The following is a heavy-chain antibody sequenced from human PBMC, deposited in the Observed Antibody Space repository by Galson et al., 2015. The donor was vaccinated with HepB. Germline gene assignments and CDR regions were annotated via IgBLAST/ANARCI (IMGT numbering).Heavy chain of an antibody. D-gene: IGHD2-2*01. V-gene: IGHV3-7*01. CDR2: LKEDGSDK. Sequence: SLRLSCAASGFSFSTYWMSWVRQTPEKGLEWVANLKEDGSDKYYVDSVEGRFAISRDNAKNSLYLQMNSLRAEDTAVYYCARDSSGYANWGQGALVTVSS. J-gene: IGHJ4*02. CDR3: ARDSSGYAN. CDR1: GFSFSTYW.